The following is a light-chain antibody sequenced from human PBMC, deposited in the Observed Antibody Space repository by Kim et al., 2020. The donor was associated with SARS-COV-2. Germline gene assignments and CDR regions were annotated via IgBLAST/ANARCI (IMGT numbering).Light chain of an antibody. V-gene: IGKV1-5*03. Sequence: DIQMTQSPSTLSTSVGDRVTITCRASQSIRIYLAWYQQKPGKAPKLLIYRASRLETGVPSRFGGSGSGTEFTLTISSLQPDDSAIYYCQHYDAYPLTFGGGTKLEIK. J-gene: IGKJ4*01. CDR3: QHYDAYPLT. CDR2: RAS. CDR1: QSIRIY.